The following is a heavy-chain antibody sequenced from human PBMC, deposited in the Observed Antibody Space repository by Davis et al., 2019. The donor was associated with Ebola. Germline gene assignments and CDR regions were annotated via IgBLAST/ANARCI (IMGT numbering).Heavy chain of an antibody. D-gene: IGHD1-26*01. V-gene: IGHV1-69*13. CDR1: GGTFSSYA. Sequence: SVKVSCKASGGTFSSYAISWVRQAPGQGLEWMGGIIPIFGTANYAQKFQGRVTITADESTSTAYMELSRLRSDDTAVYYCARGPSELLNDAFDIWGQGTMVTVSS. CDR3: ARGPSELLNDAFDI. J-gene: IGHJ3*02. CDR2: IIPIFGTA.